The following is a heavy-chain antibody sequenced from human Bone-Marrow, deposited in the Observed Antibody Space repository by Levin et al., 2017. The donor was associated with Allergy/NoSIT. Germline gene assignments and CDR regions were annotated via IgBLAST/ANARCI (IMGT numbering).Heavy chain of an antibody. Sequence: ASVKVSCKASGYSFVNFGISWVRQAPGQGLDWMGWISTKNGKTNYAQKFQGRVTMTTDTSTSTAYMELRSLRSDDTAVYYCTREVTYYFDFWGPGTLVTVSS. CDR1: GYSFVNFG. D-gene: IGHD4-23*01. J-gene: IGHJ4*02. CDR2: ISTKNGKT. CDR3: TREVTYYFDF. V-gene: IGHV1-18*01.